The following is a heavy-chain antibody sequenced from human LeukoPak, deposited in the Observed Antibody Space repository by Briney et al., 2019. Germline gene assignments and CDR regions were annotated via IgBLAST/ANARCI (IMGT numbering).Heavy chain of an antibody. D-gene: IGHD3/OR15-3a*01. CDR3: ARDLDYYATDY. J-gene: IGHJ4*02. V-gene: IGHV3-7*01. CDR2: IGKDGSGN. Sequence: PGGSLRLSCAASGFSLSRYWMSWVRQAPGKGLEWVANIGKDGSGNHYVDSVKGRFTISRDNAKNSLYLQMNSLRAGDTAVYYCARDLDYYATDYWGQGTLVTVSS. CDR1: GFSLSRYW.